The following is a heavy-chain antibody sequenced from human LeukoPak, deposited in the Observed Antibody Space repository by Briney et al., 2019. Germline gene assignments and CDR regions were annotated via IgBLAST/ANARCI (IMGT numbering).Heavy chain of an antibody. CDR3: ATPTPYGSGSQYGMDV. J-gene: IGHJ6*02. D-gene: IGHD3-10*01. Sequence: GVSLRLSCAASGFTFSRYWMHWVRQAPGKGLVWVSRIDGDGSSISYADSVKGRFTSSRDNAKNTLYLQMNSLRAEDTAVYYCATPTPYGSGSQYGMDVWVQGTTVTV. CDR1: GFTFSRYW. V-gene: IGHV3-74*01. CDR2: IDGDGSSI.